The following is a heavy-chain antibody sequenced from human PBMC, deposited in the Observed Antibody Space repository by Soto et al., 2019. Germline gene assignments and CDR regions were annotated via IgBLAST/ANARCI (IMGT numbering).Heavy chain of an antibody. CDR1: GFTFSSYA. V-gene: IGHV3-30-3*01. D-gene: IGHD3-22*01. CDR3: ARERVIVVVETLDY. Sequence: QVQLVESGEGVVQPGRSLRLSCAASGFTFSSYAMHWVRQAPGKGLEWVAVISYDGSNKYYADSVKGRFTISRDNSKNTLYLQMNSLRAEDTAVYYCARERVIVVVETLDYWGQGTLVTVSS. CDR2: ISYDGSNK. J-gene: IGHJ4*02.